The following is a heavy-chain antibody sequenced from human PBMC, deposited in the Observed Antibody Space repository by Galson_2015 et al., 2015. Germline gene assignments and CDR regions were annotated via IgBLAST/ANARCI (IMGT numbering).Heavy chain of an antibody. V-gene: IGHV3-21*01. CDR3: ARVNYYSGYEGRGWFDP. D-gene: IGHD5-12*01. CDR2: ISSSSSYI. CDR1: GFTFSSYS. Sequence: SLRLSCAASGFTFSSYSMNWVRQAPGKGLEWASSISSSSSYIYYADSVKGRFTISRDNAKNSLYLQMNSLRAEDTAVYYCARVNYYSGYEGRGWFDPWGQGTLVTVSS. J-gene: IGHJ5*02.